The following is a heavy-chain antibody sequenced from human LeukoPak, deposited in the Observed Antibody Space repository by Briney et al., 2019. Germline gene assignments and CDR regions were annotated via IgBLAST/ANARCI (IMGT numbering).Heavy chain of an antibody. J-gene: IGHJ6*02. CDR2: IYYSGST. CDR1: GGSISSSTYY. V-gene: IGHV4-39*01. Sequence: SETLSLTCTVSGGSISSSTYYWGWTRQPPGKGLEWIGSIYYSGSTYYNPSLKSRVTISVDTSKNQFSLKLSSVTAAGTAVYYCARQWDYYGMDVWGQGTTVTVSS. CDR3: ARQWDYYGMDV.